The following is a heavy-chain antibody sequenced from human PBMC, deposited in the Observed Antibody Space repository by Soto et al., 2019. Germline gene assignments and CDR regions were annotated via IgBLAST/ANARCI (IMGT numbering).Heavy chain of an antibody. D-gene: IGHD3-3*01. CDR3: AKDLYYDFWSGQYGMDV. Sequence: QVQLVESGGGVVQPGRSLRLSCAASGFTFSSYGMHWVRQAPGKGLEWVAVISYDGSNKYYADSVKGRFTISRDNSKNTLYLQMNSLRAEDTAVYYCAKDLYYDFWSGQYGMDVW. J-gene: IGHJ6*01. V-gene: IGHV3-30*18. CDR2: ISYDGSNK. CDR1: GFTFSSYG.